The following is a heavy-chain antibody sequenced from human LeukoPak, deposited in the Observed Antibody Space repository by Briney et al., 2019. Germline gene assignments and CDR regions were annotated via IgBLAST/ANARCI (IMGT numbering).Heavy chain of an antibody. CDR2: IGYDGSIK. V-gene: IGHV3-33*01. J-gene: IGHJ5*02. Sequence: GGSLRRSCVASGFTFSSYGMNWVRQAPGKGLEWVAVIGYDGSIKYYADSVKGRFTISRDNAKNSLYLQMNNLRAEDTAVYYCAGDLGYCSGDVCYPAWFDPWGQGTLVTVSS. CDR1: GFTFSSYG. D-gene: IGHD2-15*01. CDR3: AGDLGYCSGDVCYPAWFDP.